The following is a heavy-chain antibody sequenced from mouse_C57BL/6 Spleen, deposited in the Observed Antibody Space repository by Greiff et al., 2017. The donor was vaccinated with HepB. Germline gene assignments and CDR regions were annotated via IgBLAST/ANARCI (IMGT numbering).Heavy chain of an antibody. V-gene: IGHV5-17*01. CDR1: GFTFSDYG. CDR3: ARNGYYGSSYEFAY. CDR2: ISSGSSTI. D-gene: IGHD1-1*01. J-gene: IGHJ3*01. Sequence: EVQLMESGGGLVKPGGSLKLSCAASGFTFSDYGMHWVRQAPEKGLEWVAYISSGSSTIYYADTVKGRFTISRDNAKNTLFLQMTSLRSEDTSMYYCARNGYYGSSYEFAYWGQGTLVTVSA.